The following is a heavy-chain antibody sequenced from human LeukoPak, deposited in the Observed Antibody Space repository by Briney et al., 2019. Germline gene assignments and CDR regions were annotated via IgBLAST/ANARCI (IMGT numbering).Heavy chain of an antibody. J-gene: IGHJ3*02. Sequence: ASVKVSFKASGYTFTSYYMHWVRQAPGQGLEGMGIINPSGGSTSYAQKFQGRVTMTRDTSTSTVYMELSSLRSEDTAVYYCAREVVTHAFDIWGQGTMVTVSS. CDR1: GYTFTSYY. CDR3: AREVVTHAFDI. CDR2: INPSGGST. V-gene: IGHV1-46*01. D-gene: IGHD4-23*01.